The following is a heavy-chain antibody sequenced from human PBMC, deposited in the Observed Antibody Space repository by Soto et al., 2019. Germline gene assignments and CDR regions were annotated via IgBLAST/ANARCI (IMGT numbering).Heavy chain of an antibody. V-gene: IGHV5-51*01. J-gene: IGHJ4*02. D-gene: IGHD2-8*02. CDR3: ASSVLVTSTMNYFDL. CDR1: GYSFSNVW. Sequence: GESLKISCQASGYSFSNVWIAWVRQMPGEGLEWLGIIYPDDSGTRYSPSYLGQVTISADKSIKTTYLQWSSLKASDTAIYFCASSVLVTSTMNYFDLWGQGTLVTVS. CDR2: IYPDDSGT.